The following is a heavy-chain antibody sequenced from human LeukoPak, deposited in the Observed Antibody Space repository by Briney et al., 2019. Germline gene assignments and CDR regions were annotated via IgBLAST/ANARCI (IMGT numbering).Heavy chain of an antibody. J-gene: IGHJ4*02. V-gene: IGHV4-59*01. CDR1: GGSISSYY. D-gene: IGHD4-17*01. Sequence: SETLSLTCTVSGGSISSYYWSWIRQPPGKGLEWIGYIYYSGSTNYNPSLKSRVTISVDTSKNQFSLKLSSVTAADTAVYYCARVIASYGDYVVGYFDYWGQGTPVTVSS. CDR3: ARVIASYGDYVVGYFDY. CDR2: IYYSGST.